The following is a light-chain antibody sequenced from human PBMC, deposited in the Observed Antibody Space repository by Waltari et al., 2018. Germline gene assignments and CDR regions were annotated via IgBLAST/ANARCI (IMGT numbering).Light chain of an antibody. J-gene: IGKJ4*01. V-gene: IGKV3-11*01. Sequence: EIVLTQSPGTVSLSPGDRASPSCRASQNVGSNLAWYQQSPGQAPRLLIHYASKRATGIPDRFSGSGSGTDFTLTISSLEPEDFAVYYCQQRGKWPPLTFGGGSKVEMK. CDR1: QNVGSN. CDR3: QQRGKWPPLT. CDR2: YAS.